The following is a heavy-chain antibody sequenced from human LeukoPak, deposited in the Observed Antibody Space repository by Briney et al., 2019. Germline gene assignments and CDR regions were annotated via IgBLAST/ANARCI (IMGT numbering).Heavy chain of an antibody. J-gene: IGHJ4*02. Sequence: SETLSLTCTVSDDSINNNYWSWVRQPPGKELECIGYIHYSGSTNYNPSLKSRVTISIDTSKNQFSLKLNSVTAADTAVYYCARRGLNRQNFDYWGQGTLVTVSS. CDR1: DDSINNNY. CDR2: IHYSGST. D-gene: IGHD3-16*01. V-gene: IGHV4-59*08. CDR3: ARRGLNRQNFDY.